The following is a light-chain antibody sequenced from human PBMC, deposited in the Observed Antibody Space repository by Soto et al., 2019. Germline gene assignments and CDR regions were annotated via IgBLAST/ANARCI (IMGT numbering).Light chain of an antibody. J-gene: IGKJ4*01. V-gene: IGKV3-15*01. CDR1: QSVSSN. CDR2: GAS. CDR3: QQYNKWPLT. Sequence: EIVMTQSPATLSVSPGETATLSCRASQSVSSNVAWYQQKPGQAPSLLIYGASTRATDIPPRFSGSGSGTEFTLTISSLQSEDFAVYYCQQYNKWPLTFGGGTKVDIK.